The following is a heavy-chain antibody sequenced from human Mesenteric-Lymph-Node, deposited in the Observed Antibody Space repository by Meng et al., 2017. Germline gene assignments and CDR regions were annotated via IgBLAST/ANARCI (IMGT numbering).Heavy chain of an antibody. Sequence: ASVKVSCKASGYTFTSYDINWVRQATGQGLEWMGWMNPNSGNTGYAQKFQGRVTMTRNTSISTAYMELSSLRSEDTAVYYCARGSDYYDSSGYPLEYFQHWGQGTLVTVSS. D-gene: IGHD3-22*01. J-gene: IGHJ1*01. V-gene: IGHV1-8*01. CDR1: GYTFTSYD. CDR2: MNPNSGNT. CDR3: ARGSDYYDSSGYPLEYFQH.